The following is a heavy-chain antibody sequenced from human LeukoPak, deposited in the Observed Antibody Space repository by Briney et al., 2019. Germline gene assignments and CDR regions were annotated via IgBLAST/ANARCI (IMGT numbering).Heavy chain of an antibody. CDR1: GFTFSSYG. V-gene: IGHV3-30*03. J-gene: IGHJ3*02. D-gene: IGHD1-26*01. CDR3: ARDTWRMIEGATTDLGDAFDI. CDR2: ISYDGSNK. Sequence: PGGSLRLSCAASGFTFSSYGMHWVRQAPGKGLKWVAVISYDGSNKYYADSVKGRFTISRDNSKNTLYLPMNSLRAEDTAVYYCARDTWRMIEGATTDLGDAFDIWGQGTMVTVSS.